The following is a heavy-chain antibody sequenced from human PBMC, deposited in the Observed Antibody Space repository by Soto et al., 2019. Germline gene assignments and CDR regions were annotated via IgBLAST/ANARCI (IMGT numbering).Heavy chain of an antibody. CDR1: GFTFNNYA. CDR2: ISGTGGST. Sequence: GVSLRLSCAASGFTFNNYALNWVRQAPGKGLEWVSSISGTGGSTFYAGSAKGRFAVSRDNSKNTLFLQMTSLRAEETAVYYCGKGNSKWGTGDAFDIWGQGTMVTVSS. D-gene: IGHD7-27*01. CDR3: GKGNSKWGTGDAFDI. V-gene: IGHV3-23*01. J-gene: IGHJ3*02.